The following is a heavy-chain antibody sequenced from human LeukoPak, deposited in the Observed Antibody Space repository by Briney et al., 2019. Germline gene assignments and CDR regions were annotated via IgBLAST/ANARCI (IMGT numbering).Heavy chain of an antibody. CDR1: GFTFSNYA. D-gene: IGHD7-27*01. CDR3: ARGVETGVDWFDP. J-gene: IGHJ5*02. Sequence: PGGSLRLSCAVSGFTFSNYAMSWVRQAPGKGLEWVLALSGSGRSTYYADSVKGRFTISRDNSKNTLYLQMNSLRAEDTAVYYCARGVETGVDWFDPWGQGTLVTVSS. V-gene: IGHV3-23*01. CDR2: LSGSGRST.